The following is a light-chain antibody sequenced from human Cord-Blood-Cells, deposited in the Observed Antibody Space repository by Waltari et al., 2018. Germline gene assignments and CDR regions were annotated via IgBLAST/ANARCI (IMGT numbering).Light chain of an antibody. V-gene: IGKV1-5*01. CDR3: QQYNSYSQT. CDR2: DAS. CDR1: QRISSW. J-gene: IGKJ1*01. Sequence: DIQMTQSPSTLSASVGDSVTITCRASQRISSWLSWYQQKPGKAPKLLIYDASSLESGVPSRFSGSGSGTEFTLTISSLQPDDFATYYCQQYNSYSQTFGQGTKVEIK.